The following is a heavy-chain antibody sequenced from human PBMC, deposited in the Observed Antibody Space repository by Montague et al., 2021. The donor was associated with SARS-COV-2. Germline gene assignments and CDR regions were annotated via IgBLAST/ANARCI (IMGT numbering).Heavy chain of an antibody. CDR3: ARDTRITMLVVVNRYGMDV. Sequence: SETLSLTCSVSGSFFASSSFYWGWIRQPPGKGLEWIGSIYYSGSTYYNPSLKSRVTISVDTSKNQFSLKLSSVTAADTAVYYCARDTRITMLVVVNRYGMDVWGQGTTVTVSS. V-gene: IGHV4-39*07. CDR1: GSFFASSSFY. J-gene: IGHJ6*02. CDR2: IYYSGST. D-gene: IGHD3-22*01.